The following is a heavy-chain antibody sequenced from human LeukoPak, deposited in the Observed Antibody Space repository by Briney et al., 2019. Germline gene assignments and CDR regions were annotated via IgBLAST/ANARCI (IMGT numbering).Heavy chain of an antibody. D-gene: IGHD3-10*01. CDR3: ARHIRGAYYYFDY. J-gene: IGHJ4*02. CDR2: IFHSGSI. Sequence: PSETLSLTGTVSGDSFSSNYWSWIRQPPGKGLEWIGCIFHSGSINYNPSLKSRVSISVDTSKNQFSLKMNSVTAADTAVYFCARHIRGAYYYFDYWGQGTLVTVSS. CDR1: GDSFSSNY. V-gene: IGHV4-59*08.